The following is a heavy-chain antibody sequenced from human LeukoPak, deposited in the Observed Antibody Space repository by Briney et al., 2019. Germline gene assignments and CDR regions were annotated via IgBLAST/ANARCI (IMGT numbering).Heavy chain of an antibody. CDR1: AASISSCY. V-gene: IGHV4-59*01. CDR2: IYYSGST. CDR3: ARGGSIVGTTPHDTFDI. J-gene: IGHJ3*02. Sequence: SETLSLTCTVSAASISSCYWSWIRQPPGKGLEWIGYIYYSGSTSYNPSLKSRVAISVDTSKNQVSLRLSSVTAADTAVYYCARGGSIVGTTPHDTFDIWGQGTVVTVS. D-gene: IGHD1-26*01.